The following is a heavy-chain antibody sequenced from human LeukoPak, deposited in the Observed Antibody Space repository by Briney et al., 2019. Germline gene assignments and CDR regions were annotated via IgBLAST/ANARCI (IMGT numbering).Heavy chain of an antibody. CDR3: ARDAGRYCSGGSCYSRDYFDY. J-gene: IGHJ4*02. CDR2: IYYSGST. Sequence: SETLSLTCTVSGGYMSSYYWSWIRQPPGKGLEWIGDIYYSGSTNYNPSLKSRVTISVDTSKNQFSLKLSSVTAADTAVYYCARDAGRYCSGGSCYSRDYFDYWGQGTLVTVSS. V-gene: IGHV4-59*01. CDR1: GGYMSSYY. D-gene: IGHD2-15*01.